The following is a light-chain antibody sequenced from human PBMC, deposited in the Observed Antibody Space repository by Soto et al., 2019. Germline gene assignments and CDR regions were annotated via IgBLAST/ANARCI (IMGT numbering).Light chain of an antibody. CDR1: SSDVGGYNS. V-gene: IGLV2-11*01. CDR3: CSHAGSYTYG. CDR2: DVT. J-gene: IGLJ1*01. Sequence: QSALTQPRSVSGSPGQSVTISCTGASSDVGGYNSVSWYQQHPGKPPKLMIYDVTRRPSGVPDRFSGSKSGNTASLTISGLQAEDEADYYCCSHAGSYTYGFGTGTKLTVL.